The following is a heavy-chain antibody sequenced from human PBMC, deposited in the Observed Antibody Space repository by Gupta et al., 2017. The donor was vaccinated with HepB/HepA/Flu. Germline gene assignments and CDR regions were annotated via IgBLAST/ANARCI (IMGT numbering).Heavy chain of an antibody. D-gene: IGHD2-15*01. J-gene: IGHJ3*02. Sequence: QVQLQESGPGLVKPSETLSLTCTVSGGSISSYSWSWIRQPPGKGLEWIGYIYYSGSTNYNPSLKSRVTISVDTSKNQFSLKLSSVTAADTAVYYCARLGYCSGGSCYGDAFDIWGQGTMVTVSS. CDR1: GGSISSYS. V-gene: IGHV4-59*08. CDR2: IYYSGST. CDR3: ARLGYCSGGSCYGDAFDI.